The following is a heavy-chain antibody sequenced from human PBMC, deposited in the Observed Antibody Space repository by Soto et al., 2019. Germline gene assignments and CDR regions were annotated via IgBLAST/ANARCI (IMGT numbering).Heavy chain of an antibody. J-gene: IGHJ6*02. CDR3: AKDHSSSGNYYYGMDV. D-gene: IGHD6-13*01. CDR2: ISYDGSNK. V-gene: IGHV3-30*18. Sequence: QVQLVESGGGVVQPGRSLRLSCAASGFTFSSYGMHWVRQAPGKGLEWVAVISYDGSNKYYADSVKGRFTISRDNSKNTLYLQMNSLRAEDTAVYYCAKDHSSSGNYYYGMDVWGQGTTVTVSS. CDR1: GFTFSSYG.